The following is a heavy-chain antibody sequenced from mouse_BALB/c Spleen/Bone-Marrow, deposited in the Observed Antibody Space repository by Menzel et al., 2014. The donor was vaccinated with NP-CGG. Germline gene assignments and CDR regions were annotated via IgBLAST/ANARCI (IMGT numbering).Heavy chain of an antibody. Sequence: VQLQQSGPELVKPGASVKISCKASGYSFTGYFMNWVMQSHGKSLEWIGRIYPYNGDTFYNQKFKGKATLTVDKSSSTAHMELRSLASEDSAVYYCARDYYDYYFDYWGQGTTLTVSS. CDR2: IYPYNGDT. J-gene: IGHJ2*01. CDR3: ARDYYDYYFDY. D-gene: IGHD2-4*01. V-gene: IGHV1-20*02. CDR1: GYSFTGYF.